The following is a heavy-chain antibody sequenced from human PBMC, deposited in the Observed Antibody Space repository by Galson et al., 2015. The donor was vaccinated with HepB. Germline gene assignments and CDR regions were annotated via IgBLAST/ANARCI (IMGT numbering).Heavy chain of an antibody. J-gene: IGHJ4*02. V-gene: IGHV1-69*13. CDR3: ARERHGYNYYFDY. D-gene: IGHD5-24*01. CDR2: IIPIFGTA. Sequence: SVTVSCKASGGTFSSYAISWVRQAPGQGLEWMGGIIPIFGTANYAQKFQGRVTITADESTSTAYMELSSLRSEDTAVYYCARERHGYNYYFDYWGQGTLVTVSS. CDR1: GGTFSSYA.